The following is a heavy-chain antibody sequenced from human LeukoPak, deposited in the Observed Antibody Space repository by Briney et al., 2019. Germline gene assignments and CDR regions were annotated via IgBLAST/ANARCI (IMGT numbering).Heavy chain of an antibody. V-gene: IGHV1-18*01. CDR1: GYTFTSYG. CDR3: ARAKGYCSGGTCYQLDY. CDR2: ISAYNGNT. Sequence: ASVKVSCKASGYTFTSYGISWVRQAPGQGLEWMGWISAYNGNTNYAQKFQGRVTITADESTSTAYMELSSLRAEDTALYYCARAKGYCSGGTCYQLDYWGQGTLVTVSS. J-gene: IGHJ4*02. D-gene: IGHD2-15*01.